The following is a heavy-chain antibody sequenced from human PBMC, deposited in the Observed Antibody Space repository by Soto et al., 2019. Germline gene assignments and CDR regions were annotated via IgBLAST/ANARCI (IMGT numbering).Heavy chain of an antibody. CDR3: AREQLAVAGYPNWFDP. CDR1: GGSVSSGSYY. D-gene: IGHD6-19*01. Sequence: QVQLQESGPGLAKPSETLSLTCTVSGGSVSSGSYYWSWIRQPPGKGLEWIGYIYYSGSTNYNPSLKSRVTISVDTSKNQFSLKLSSVTAADTAVYYCAREQLAVAGYPNWFDPWGQGTLVTVSS. J-gene: IGHJ5*02. CDR2: IYYSGST. V-gene: IGHV4-61*01.